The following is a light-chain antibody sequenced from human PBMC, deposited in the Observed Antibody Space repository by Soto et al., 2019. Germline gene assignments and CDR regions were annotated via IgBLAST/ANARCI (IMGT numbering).Light chain of an antibody. Sequence: EIVMTQSPATLSVSPGERATLSCRASQSVSSNLAWYQQKPGQAPRLLIFGVSTRATGIPARFSGGGSGTEFTLTISSLQSEDFALYYCQHYNNWLTFGGGTKVEIK. CDR3: QHYNNWLT. J-gene: IGKJ4*01. CDR1: QSVSSN. CDR2: GVS. V-gene: IGKV3-15*01.